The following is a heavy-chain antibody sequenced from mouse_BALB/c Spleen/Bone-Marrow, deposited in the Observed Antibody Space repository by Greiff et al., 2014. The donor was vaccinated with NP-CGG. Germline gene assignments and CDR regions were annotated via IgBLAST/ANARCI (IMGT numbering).Heavy chain of an antibody. CDR1: GYAFTNYL. CDR3: ARAITDAMDY. J-gene: IGHJ4*01. V-gene: IGHV1-54*01. Sequence: VKLQESGAELVRPGTSVKVSYKGSGYAFTNYLIEWVKQRPGQGLEWIGVINSGSGGTKYNEKFKGKATLTADKSSSTAYMQLSSLTSDDSAVYFCARAITDAMDYWGQGTSVTVSS. CDR2: INSGSGGT. D-gene: IGHD2-4*01.